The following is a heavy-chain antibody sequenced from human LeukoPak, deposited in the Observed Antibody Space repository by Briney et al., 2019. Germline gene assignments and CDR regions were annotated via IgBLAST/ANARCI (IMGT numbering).Heavy chain of an antibody. J-gene: IGHJ6*03. CDR3: ARLAPDIVVVPAATDYYYYMDV. D-gene: IGHD2-2*01. Sequence: KSSETLSLTCTVSGGSISSSSYYWGWIRQPLGKGLEWIGSIYYSGSTYYNPSLKSRVTISVDTSKNQFSLKLSSVTAADTAVYYCARLAPDIVVVPAATDYYYYMDVWGKGTTVTVSS. CDR1: GGSISSSSYY. CDR2: IYYSGST. V-gene: IGHV4-39*01.